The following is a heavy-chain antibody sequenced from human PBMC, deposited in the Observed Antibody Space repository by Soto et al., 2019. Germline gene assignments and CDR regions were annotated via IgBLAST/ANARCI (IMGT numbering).Heavy chain of an antibody. CDR1: GYTLTELS. V-gene: IGHV1-24*01. CDR2: FDPEDGET. Sequence: ASVKVSCKVSGYTLTELSMHWVRQAPGKGLEWMGGFDPEDGETIYAQKFQGRVTMTEDTSTDTAYMELSSLRSEDTAVYYCATDLARGTIVTAEYLQHWGQGTLVTVSS. J-gene: IGHJ1*01. CDR3: ATDLARGTIVTAEYLQH. D-gene: IGHD3-16*02.